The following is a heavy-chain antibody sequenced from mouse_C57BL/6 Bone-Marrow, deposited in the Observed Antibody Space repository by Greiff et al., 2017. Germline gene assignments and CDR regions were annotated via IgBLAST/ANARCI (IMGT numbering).Heavy chain of an antibody. V-gene: IGHV2-2*01. J-gene: IGHJ2*01. D-gene: IGHD4-1*01. Sequence: VQLQESGPGLVQPSQSLSITCTVSGFSLTSYGVHWVRQSPGKGLEWLGVIWSGGSTANNAAFISRLSISKDNSKSQVFFKMNSLQADDTALYYCARESLTFYFDYWGQGTTLTVSS. CDR3: ARESLTFYFDY. CDR2: IWSGGST. CDR1: GFSLTSYG.